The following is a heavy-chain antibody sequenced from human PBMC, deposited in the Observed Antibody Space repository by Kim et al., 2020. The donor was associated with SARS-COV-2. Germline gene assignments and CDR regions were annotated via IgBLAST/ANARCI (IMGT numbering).Heavy chain of an antibody. V-gene: IGHV4-59*01. CDR1: DASISNYY. CDR2: LYDTGSA. J-gene: IGHJ6*02. CDR3: ARTDGPGRCSSAMDV. Sequence: SETLSLTCTISDASISNYYLSWIRQPPGKGLEWIGYLYDTGSADYSPSFKSRVTISVDKSKNQFSLKVTSVTAADTAVYYCARTDGPGRCSSAMDVWGQGT. D-gene: IGHD3-10*01.